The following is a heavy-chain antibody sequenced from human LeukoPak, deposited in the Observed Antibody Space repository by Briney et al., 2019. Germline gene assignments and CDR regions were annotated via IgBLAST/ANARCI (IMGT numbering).Heavy chain of an antibody. CDR2: IIPILAIP. J-gene: IGHJ4*02. CDR3: ARGFNGDYQYV. Sequence: ASVKVSCTASGGTFGNYAISWVRQAPGQGLEWMGRIIPILAIPNYAQKFQGRVTITADISTSTAYMELSSLRSDDTAVYYCARGFNGDYQYVWGQGTLVTVSS. D-gene: IGHD4-17*01. V-gene: IGHV1-69*04. CDR1: GGTFGNYA.